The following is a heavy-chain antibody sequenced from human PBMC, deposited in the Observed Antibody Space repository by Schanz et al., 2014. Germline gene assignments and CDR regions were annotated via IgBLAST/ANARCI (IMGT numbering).Heavy chain of an antibody. D-gene: IGHD3-10*01. CDR3: ARGPIPIQGVPMDF. J-gene: IGHJ4*02. CDR2: IWYDGSNK. V-gene: IGHV3-33*08. Sequence: QVQLVESGGGVVQPGRSLRLSCAASGFTFSNYAMHWVRQAPGKGLEWVAIIWYDGSNKYYADSVKGRFTISRDNSKNTLFLQMSGLTPEDTAVYYCARGPIPIQGVPMDFWGQGTLVTVSS. CDR1: GFTFSNYA.